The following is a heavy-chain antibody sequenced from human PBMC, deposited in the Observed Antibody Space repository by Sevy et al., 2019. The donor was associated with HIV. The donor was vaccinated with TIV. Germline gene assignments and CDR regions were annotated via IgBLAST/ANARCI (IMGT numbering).Heavy chain of an antibody. J-gene: IGHJ4*02. Sequence: GGSLRLSCAASGFTFSKYSMSWIRQTPGKGLEWVSTFSFGCGKINYADSVKGRFTISRDDSRNTLYLQMNSLRAEDTAIYYGAREGCTKPHDYWGQGTVVTVSS. V-gene: IGHV3-23*01. CDR1: GFTFSKYS. CDR3: AREGCTKPHDY. D-gene: IGHD2-8*01. CDR2: FSFGCGKI.